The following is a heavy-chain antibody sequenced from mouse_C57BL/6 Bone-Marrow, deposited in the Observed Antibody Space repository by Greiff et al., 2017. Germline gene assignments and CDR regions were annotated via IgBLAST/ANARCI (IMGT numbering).Heavy chain of an antibody. D-gene: IGHD1-1*01. CDR3: VGEYCYGPYYFVY. J-gene: IGHJ2*01. CDR2: IRSKSSKYAT. Sequence: GGLVQPKGSLKLSCAASGFNFNTYAMHWVRQAPGKGLEWVARIRSKSSKYATYYADSVKDRFTISRDDSQSMFYLQMNNLKTEDTAMYYGVGEYCYGPYYFVYWGQGLTLTVPS. V-gene: IGHV10-3*01. CDR1: GFNFNTYA.